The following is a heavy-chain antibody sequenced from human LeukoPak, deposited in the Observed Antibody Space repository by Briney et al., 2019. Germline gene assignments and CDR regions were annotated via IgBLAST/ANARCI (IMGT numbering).Heavy chain of an antibody. CDR1: DDSISRYY. CDR3: ARGGDLPDY. V-gene: IGHV4-4*07. J-gene: IGHJ4*02. D-gene: IGHD2-21*02. CDR2: IYTIGIT. Sequence: SETLSLTCTVSDDSISRYYWSWIRQPAGKGLEWIGRIYTIGITNYNPSLKSRVSMSVDTSKSQFSLKLSSVTAADTAVYYCARGGDLPDYWGQGTLVTVSS.